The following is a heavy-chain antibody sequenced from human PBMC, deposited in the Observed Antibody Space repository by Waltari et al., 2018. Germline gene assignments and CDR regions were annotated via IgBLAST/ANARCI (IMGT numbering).Heavy chain of an antibody. CDR2: VSHYHGRA. CDR3: ARGGGPRTIVALTFDL. D-gene: IGHD5-12*01. V-gene: IGHV1-18*01. Sequence: QVQLVQSGAEVMKRGASVKVSCKASGYTFTNFGINWVRQAPGQGLEWMGWVSHYHGRADYNQKFQDRVTMSTDTSTKTADLELRSLGADDTAVYYCARGGGPRTIVALTFDLWGQGTLVTVSS. J-gene: IGHJ5*02. CDR1: GYTFTNFG.